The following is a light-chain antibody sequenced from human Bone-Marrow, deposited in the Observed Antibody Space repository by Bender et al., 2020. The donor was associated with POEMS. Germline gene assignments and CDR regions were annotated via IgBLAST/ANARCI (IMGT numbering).Light chain of an antibody. CDR1: SGSIGSNY. V-gene: IGLV6-57*02. CDR2: EDN. CDR3: CSYAGSSTHVV. Sequence: KFMLTQPHSVSESPGKTVTISCTGSSGSIGSNYVQWYQQRPGGAPTTVIYEDNQRPSGVPDRFSGSIDRSSNSASLTISGLKSEDEADYYCCSYAGSSTHVVFGGGTKLTVL. J-gene: IGLJ2*01.